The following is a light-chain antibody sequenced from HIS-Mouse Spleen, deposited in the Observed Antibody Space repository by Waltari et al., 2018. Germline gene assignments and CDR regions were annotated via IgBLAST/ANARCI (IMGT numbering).Light chain of an antibody. Sequence: SYELTQPPSASVSPGQTARITCSGAAFTKKYPYWYQQKSGQAPVLVIYEDSKRPSGIPERFSGSSSGTMATLTISGAQVEDEADYYCYSTDSSGNHRVFGGGTKLTVL. CDR1: AFTKKY. CDR3: YSTDSSGNHRV. CDR2: EDS. J-gene: IGLJ2*01. V-gene: IGLV3-10*01.